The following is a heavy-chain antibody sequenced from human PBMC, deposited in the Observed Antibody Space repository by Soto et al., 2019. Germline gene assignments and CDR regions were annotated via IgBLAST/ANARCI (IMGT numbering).Heavy chain of an antibody. V-gene: IGHV4-59*08. CDR1: GDSVTSHY. J-gene: IGHJ4*02. CDR3: ARPAVTEGYNWNYYGGGDYFDY. Sequence: PSETLSLTCSFSGDSVTSHYLTWIRQSPEKGLEWIGYMHYTGFSHYNPSLKSRLTISVDTSKNQFTLKLTSVTVEDTAVYYCARPAVTEGYNWNYYGGGDYFDYWGQGTLVTVSS. D-gene: IGHD1-7*01. CDR2: MHYTGFS.